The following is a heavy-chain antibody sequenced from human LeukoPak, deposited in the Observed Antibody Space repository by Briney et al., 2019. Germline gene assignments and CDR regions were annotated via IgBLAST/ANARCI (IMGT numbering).Heavy chain of an antibody. D-gene: IGHD3-10*02. V-gene: IGHV3-21*01. CDR2: ITSSSSYI. J-gene: IGHJ6*04. CDR1: GFTFSTYT. Sequence: PGGSLRLSCAASGFTFSTYTMNWVRQAPGKGLEWVSSITSSSSYIYYADSVKGRFTISRDNAKNSLYLQMNSLRAEDTAVYYCAELGITMIGGVWGKGTTVTISS. CDR3: AELGITMIGGV.